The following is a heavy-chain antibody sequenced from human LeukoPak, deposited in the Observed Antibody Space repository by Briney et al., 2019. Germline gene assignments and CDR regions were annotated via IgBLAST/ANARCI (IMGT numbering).Heavy chain of an antibody. CDR3: AKDTGLWATEYFQE. CDR2: ISWNSANI. J-gene: IGHJ1*01. Sequence: SLRLSCAASGFNFGDFWMAWVRQVPGKGLEWVSAISWNSANIGYADSVKGRFTISRDNAKRSLSLQMNSLRTEDTAFYFCAKDTGLWATEYFQEWGEGTLVIVSS. CDR1: GFNFGDFW. D-gene: IGHD5-12*01. V-gene: IGHV3-9*01.